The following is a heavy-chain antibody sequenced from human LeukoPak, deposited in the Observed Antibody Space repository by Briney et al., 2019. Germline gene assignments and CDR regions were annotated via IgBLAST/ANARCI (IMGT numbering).Heavy chain of an antibody. J-gene: IGHJ4*02. D-gene: IGHD1-14*01. Sequence: PGGPLRLSRAASGFTFSSYWMHWARQVPGKGLVWVSRINPGGSSIAYADSVKGRFTISRDNAKNTLYLQMDGLRAEDTAVYYCARSNQADDYWGQGTLVTVSS. CDR1: GFTFSSYW. CDR2: INPGGSSI. CDR3: ARSNQADDY. V-gene: IGHV3-74*01.